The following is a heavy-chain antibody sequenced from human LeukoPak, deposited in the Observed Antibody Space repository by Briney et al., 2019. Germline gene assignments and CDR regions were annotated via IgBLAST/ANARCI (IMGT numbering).Heavy chain of an antibody. CDR2: IYYSGST. Sequence: SETLSLTCTVSGASIRSYYWSWIRQPPGKGLEWIGYIYYSGSTNYNPSLKSRVTISVDTSKNQFSLKLSSVTAADTAVYYCARDKRYCSGGSCYENWFDPWGQGTLVTVSS. J-gene: IGHJ5*02. CDR3: ARDKRYCSGGSCYENWFDP. CDR1: GASIRSYY. V-gene: IGHV4-59*01. D-gene: IGHD2-15*01.